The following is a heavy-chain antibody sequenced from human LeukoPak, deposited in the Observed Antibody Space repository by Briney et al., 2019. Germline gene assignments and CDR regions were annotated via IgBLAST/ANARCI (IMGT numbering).Heavy chain of an antibody. Sequence: GGSLRLSCTASGFTFSDYAMHWVRQAPGKGLEWVAFISYDGSDIFYADSVKGRFTISRDNSKNTLYLQMNSLRAEDTAVYYCAKDLVAVAGNQFDYWGQGTLVTVSS. CDR1: GFTFSDYA. V-gene: IGHV3-30-3*01. J-gene: IGHJ4*02. D-gene: IGHD6-19*01. CDR3: AKDLVAVAGNQFDY. CDR2: ISYDGSDI.